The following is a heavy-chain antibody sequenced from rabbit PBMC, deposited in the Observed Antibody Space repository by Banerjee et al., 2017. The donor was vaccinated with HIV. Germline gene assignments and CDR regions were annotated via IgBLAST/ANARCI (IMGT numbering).Heavy chain of an antibody. J-gene: IGHJ4*01. D-gene: IGHD4-1*01. CDR1: GFDFSSNA. CDR2: IDAGGSDST. V-gene: IGHV1S45*01. Sequence: QEQLVESGGGLVQPEGSLTLTCTASGFDFSSNAMCWVRQAPGKGLEWSACIDAGGSDSTYYASWAKGRLTISKTSSTTVTLQMTSLTAADTATYFCARDLAGVIGWNFNLWGQGTLVTVS. CDR3: ARDLAGVIGWNFNL.